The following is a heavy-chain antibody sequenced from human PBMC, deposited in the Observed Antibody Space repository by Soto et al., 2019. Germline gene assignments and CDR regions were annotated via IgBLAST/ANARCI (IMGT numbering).Heavy chain of an antibody. CDR1: GGSISSSSYY. Sequence: PSETLSLTCTVSGGSISSSSYYWGWIRQPPGKGLEWIGSIYYSGSTYYNPSLKSRVTISVDTSKNQFSLKLSSVTAADTAVYYCARHPRPSSIAARRLFDYWGQGTLVTVSS. CDR3: ARHPRPSSIAARRLFDY. J-gene: IGHJ4*02. D-gene: IGHD6-6*01. V-gene: IGHV4-39*01. CDR2: IYYSGST.